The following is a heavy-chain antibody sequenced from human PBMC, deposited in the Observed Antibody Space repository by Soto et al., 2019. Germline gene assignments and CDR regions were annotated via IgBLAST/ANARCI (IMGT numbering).Heavy chain of an antibody. CDR2: ISSSSSYI. J-gene: IGHJ4*02. V-gene: IGHV3-21*01. CDR1: GFTFSSYS. CDR3: ARVGGQLVPGFDY. Sequence: EVQLVESGGGLVKPGGSLRLSCAASGFTFSSYSMNWVRQAPGKGLEWVSSISSSSSYIYYADSVKGRFTISRDNAKNSLYLQMNSRRAEDTAVYYWARVGGQLVPGFDYWGQGTLVTVSS. D-gene: IGHD6-6*01.